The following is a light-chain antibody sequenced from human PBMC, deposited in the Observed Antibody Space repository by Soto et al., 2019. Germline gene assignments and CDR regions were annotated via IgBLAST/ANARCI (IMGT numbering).Light chain of an antibody. Sequence: EIVLTQSPATLSLSPGERATLSCRASQSVGSDLAWYQQKPGQAPRLLIFYASNRATGIPTRFSGSGSGTDFTLTISSLEPEDFAVYYCQQRSNWLPITFGPGTKVDLK. V-gene: IGKV3-11*01. CDR2: YAS. J-gene: IGKJ3*01. CDR3: QQRSNWLPIT. CDR1: QSVGSD.